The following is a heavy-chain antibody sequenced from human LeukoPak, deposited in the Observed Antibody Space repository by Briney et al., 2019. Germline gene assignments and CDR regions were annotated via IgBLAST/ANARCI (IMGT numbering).Heavy chain of an antibody. CDR2: IRYDGSNK. CDR3: AKDLAARRGPDY. CDR1: GFTFSSYG. V-gene: IGHV3-30*02. J-gene: IGHJ4*02. Sequence: GGSLRLSCAASGFTFSSYGMHRVRQAPGKGLEWVAFIRYDGSNKYYADSVKGRFTISRDNSKNTLYLQMNSLRAEDTAVYYCAKDLAARRGPDYWGQGTLVTVSS. D-gene: IGHD6-6*01.